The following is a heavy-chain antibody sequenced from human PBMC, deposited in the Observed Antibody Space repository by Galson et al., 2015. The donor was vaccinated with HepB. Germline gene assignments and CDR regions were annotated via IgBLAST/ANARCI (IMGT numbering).Heavy chain of an antibody. CDR1: GFTFSSYW. CDR3: ARARRLRFLEWSPDDAFDI. Sequence: SLRLSCAASGFTFSSYWMSWVRQAPGRGLEWVANIKQDGSEKYYVDSVKGRFTISRDNAKNSLYLQMNSLRAEDTAVYYCARARRLRFLEWSPDDAFDIWGQGTMVTVSS. D-gene: IGHD3-3*01. CDR2: IKQDGSEK. V-gene: IGHV3-7*03. J-gene: IGHJ3*02.